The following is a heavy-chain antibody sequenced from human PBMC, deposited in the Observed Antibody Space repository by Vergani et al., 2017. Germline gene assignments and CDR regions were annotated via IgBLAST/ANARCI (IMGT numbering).Heavy chain of an antibody. CDR3: ARTRPYCTSGSCPAI. Sequence: VKLQESGPGLLKPSQTLSLTCTVSGASISSGSHYWSWIRQPAGKGPEWIGHIHTGGSTDLNPSLKSRVSISVDTSKSQFSLKLNSVTVADTAVYYCARTRPYCTSGSCPAIWGQGTLVTVSS. D-gene: IGHD2-15*01. J-gene: IGHJ4*02. CDR1: GASISSGSHY. CDR2: IHTGGST. V-gene: IGHV4-61*02.